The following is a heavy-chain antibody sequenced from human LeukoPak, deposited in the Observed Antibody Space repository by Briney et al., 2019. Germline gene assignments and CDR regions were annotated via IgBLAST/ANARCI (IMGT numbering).Heavy chain of an antibody. CDR3: ARDGGITLVRGVIMGDYYYYYMDV. J-gene: IGHJ6*03. CDR2: ISSSSSYI. Sequence: PGGSLRLSCAASGFTFSSYSMNWVRQAPGKGLEWVSSISSSSSYIYYADSVKGRFTISRDNAKNSLYLQMNSLSAEDTAVYYCARDGGITLVRGVIMGDYYYYYMDVWGRGTTVTVSS. D-gene: IGHD3-10*01. V-gene: IGHV3-21*01. CDR1: GFTFSSYS.